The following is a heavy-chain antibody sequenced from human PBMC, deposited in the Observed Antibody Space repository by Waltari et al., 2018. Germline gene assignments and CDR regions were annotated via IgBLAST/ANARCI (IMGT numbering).Heavy chain of an antibody. CDR2: IDHHWRT. D-gene: IGHD1-26*01. CDR1: GYSISGYF. V-gene: IGHV4-38-2*01. J-gene: IGHJ4*02. Sequence: QVQLQESGPGLLKPSETLSLTCAVSGYSISGYFWGWIRQPPGKGLEWFGRIDHHWRTAYNPALKSRVTMSVDTSKNQCSLKLSSVTAADTAVYSCARNSGNYSFLYWGQGTRVTVSS. CDR3: ARNSGNYSFLY.